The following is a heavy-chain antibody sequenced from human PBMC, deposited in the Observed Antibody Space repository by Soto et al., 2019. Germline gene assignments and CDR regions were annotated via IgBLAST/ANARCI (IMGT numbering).Heavy chain of an antibody. V-gene: IGHV4-59*08. CDR2: VYYSGST. CDR1: GGSISSYY. D-gene: IGHD4-4*01. J-gene: IGHJ4*02. Sequence: SETLSLTCTVSGGSISSYYWSWIRQPPGKGLEWIGYVYYSGSTKYRPSLKSRVTISVDTSKNQFSLKVSSATAADTAVYYCARHSNRNYGLYYFDYWGLGALVTVSS. CDR3: ARHSNRNYGLYYFDY.